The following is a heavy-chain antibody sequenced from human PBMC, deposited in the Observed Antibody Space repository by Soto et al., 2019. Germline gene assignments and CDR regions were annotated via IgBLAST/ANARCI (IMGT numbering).Heavy chain of an antibody. CDR2: IKEDGSEK. D-gene: IGHD6-19*01. V-gene: IGHV3-7*01. J-gene: IGHJ4*02. Sequence: EVQVVESGGGLVQPGGSLRLSCAASGFRFSGFWMNWVRQAPGKGLQWVAIIKEDGSEKYYVDSVNGRYTISRDNAKNPLYLQMDRLRVEDTAVYYCVIGSGFMRDQWGQGTPVTVSS. CDR3: VIGSGFMRDQ. CDR1: GFRFSGFW.